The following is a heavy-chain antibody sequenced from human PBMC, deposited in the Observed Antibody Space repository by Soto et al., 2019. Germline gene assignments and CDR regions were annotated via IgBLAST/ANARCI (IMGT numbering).Heavy chain of an antibody. CDR2: IYYSGST. D-gene: IGHD6-19*01. V-gene: IGHV4-39*01. J-gene: IGHJ4*02. CDR3: ARRSTGLAPDYFDY. Sequence: SETLSLTCTVSGGSISSSSYYWGWIRQPPGKGLEWIGSIYYSGSTYYNPSLKSRVTISVDTSKNQFSLKLSSVTAADTAVYYCARRSTGLAPDYFDYWGQGTLVTVSS. CDR1: GGSISSSSYY.